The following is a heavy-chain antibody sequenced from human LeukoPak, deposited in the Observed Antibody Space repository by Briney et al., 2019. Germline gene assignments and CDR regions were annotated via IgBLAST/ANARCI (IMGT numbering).Heavy chain of an antibody. V-gene: IGHV4-59*01. CDR3: ARGLYSGSLKD. D-gene: IGHD5-12*01. J-gene: IGHJ4*02. Sequence: PSEALSLTCTVSGGSISSYYWSWIRQPPGKGLEWIGYMYYSGSANYNPSLKSRVTMSVDTSKDQFSLKLSSVTAADTAVYYCARGLYSGSLKDWGQGTLVTVSS. CDR2: MYYSGSA. CDR1: GGSISSYY.